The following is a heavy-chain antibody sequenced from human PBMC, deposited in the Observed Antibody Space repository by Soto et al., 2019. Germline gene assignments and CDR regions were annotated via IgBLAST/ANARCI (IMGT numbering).Heavy chain of an antibody. CDR2: VIPLLDAS. V-gene: IGHV1-69*08. CDR3: XXXXXXXXXXXXXXXXYMDV. Sequence: QVQLVQSGAEVKKPGSSVKISCTASGATFNDRTFTWVRRAPGQGLEWMGRVIPLLDASNYAEKFQDRVTXXXDKSTXXXXXXXXXXXXXXXXXXXXXXXXXXXXXXXXXXXXYMDVWGKGTTVTVSS. CDR1: GATFNDRT. J-gene: IGHJ6*03.